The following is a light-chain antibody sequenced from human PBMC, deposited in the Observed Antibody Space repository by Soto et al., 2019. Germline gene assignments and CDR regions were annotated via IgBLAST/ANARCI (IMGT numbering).Light chain of an antibody. J-gene: IGKJ5*01. V-gene: IGKV3-11*01. CDR2: GAS. CDR1: QSVSTF. Sequence: IVLTQYPATLSLSPGERAILSCRASQSVSTFLAWFQQKPGQAPRLVIYGASNRATGIPDRFSGSGSGTDFTLTVSRLETEDFAVYDGQQYYWATDTFCQGTRLEIK. CDR3: QQYYWATDT.